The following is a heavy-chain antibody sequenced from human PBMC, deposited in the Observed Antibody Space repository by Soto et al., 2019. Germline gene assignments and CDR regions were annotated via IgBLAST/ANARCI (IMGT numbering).Heavy chain of an antibody. Sequence: QVQLVESGGGVVQPGRSLRLSCAASGFTFSSYAMHWVRQAPGKGLEWVADISYDGSNKYYADSVKGRFTISRDNSKNTLYLQMNSLRAEDTAVYYCAKAMNGWFFDYWGQGTLVTVSS. CDR2: ISYDGSNK. J-gene: IGHJ4*02. CDR1: GFTFSSYA. V-gene: IGHV3-30*18. CDR3: AKAMNGWFFDY. D-gene: IGHD6-19*01.